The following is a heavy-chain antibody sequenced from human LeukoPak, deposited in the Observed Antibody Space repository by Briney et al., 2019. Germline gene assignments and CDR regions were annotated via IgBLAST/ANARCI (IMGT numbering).Heavy chain of an antibody. J-gene: IGHJ5*02. Sequence: GGSLRLSCAASGFNFSSYAMSWVRQAPGKGLEFVSVISGSGDSTYYADSVKGRFTTSRDNSKNTLYLQMSGLRAEDTAVDYCAKDYSSEGSGSYSWFDPWGQGTLVIVSS. D-gene: IGHD3-10*01. V-gene: IGHV3-23*01. CDR2: ISGSGDST. CDR1: GFNFSSYA. CDR3: AKDYSSEGSGSYSWFDP.